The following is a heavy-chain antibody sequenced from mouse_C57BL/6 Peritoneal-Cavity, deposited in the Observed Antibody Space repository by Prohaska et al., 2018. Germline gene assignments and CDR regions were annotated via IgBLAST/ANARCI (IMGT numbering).Heavy chain of an antibody. CDR1: GYTFTSYW. CDR2: INPSNGGT. D-gene: IGHD4-1*01. Sequence: QVQLQQPGTELVKPGASVKLSCKASGYTFTSYWMHCVKQRPGQGLEWIGNINPSNGGTNYNEKFKSKDTLTVDKSSSTAYMQLSSLTSEDSAVYYCARWTGRYWYFDVWGTGTTVTVSS. CDR3: ARWTGRYWYFDV. V-gene: IGHV1-53*01. J-gene: IGHJ1*03.